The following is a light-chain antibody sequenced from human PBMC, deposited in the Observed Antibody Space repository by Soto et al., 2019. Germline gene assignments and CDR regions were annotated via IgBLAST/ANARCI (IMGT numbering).Light chain of an antibody. CDR1: SSNIGNNY. J-gene: IGLJ1*01. CDR3: GTWDSSRSAHV. CDR2: DNN. V-gene: IGLV1-51*01. Sequence: QSVLTQPPSVSAAPGQTVTLSCSGSSSNIGNNYVSWYQQLPGTAPKVFIYDNNKRPSGIPDRFSGSKSGTSATLGITGLQTGDEADYYCGTWDSSRSAHVFGTGTKLTVL.